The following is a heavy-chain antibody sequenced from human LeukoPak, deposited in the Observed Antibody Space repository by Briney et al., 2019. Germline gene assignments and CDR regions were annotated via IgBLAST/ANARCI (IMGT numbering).Heavy chain of an antibody. CDR2: INPNSGGT. CDR3: ARSWFGELLSPGYSGYYYYYYGMDV. V-gene: IGHV1-2*02. CDR1: GYTFTGYY. J-gene: IGHJ6*02. Sequence: ASVKVSCKASGYTFTGYYMHWVRQAPGQGLEWMGWINPNSGGTNYAQKFQGRVTMTRDTSISTAYMELSGLRSDDTAVYYCARSWFGELLSPGYSGYYYYYYGMDVWGQGTTVTVSS. D-gene: IGHD3-10*01.